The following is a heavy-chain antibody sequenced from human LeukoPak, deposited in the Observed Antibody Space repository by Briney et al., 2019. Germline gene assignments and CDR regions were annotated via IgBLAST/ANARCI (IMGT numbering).Heavy chain of an antibody. J-gene: IGHJ4*02. Sequence: GGSLRLSCAASGFTFSSYAMHWVRQAPGKGLEWVAVISYDGSNKYYADSVKGRFTISRDNSKNTLYLQMNSLRAEDTAVYYCARGGGRVSYYGSGSYRNWGQGTLVTVSS. V-gene: IGHV3-30-3*01. CDR3: ARGGGRVSYYGSGSYRN. CDR1: GFTFSSYA. D-gene: IGHD3-10*01. CDR2: ISYDGSNK.